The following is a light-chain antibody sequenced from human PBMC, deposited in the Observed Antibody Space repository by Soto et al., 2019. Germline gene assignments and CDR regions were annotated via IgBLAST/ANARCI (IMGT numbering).Light chain of an antibody. CDR1: QSVTSSY. Sequence: EIVLTQSPGTLSLSPGERATLTCRASQSVTSSYLAWYQQKPGQAPRLLMYGASSRATAIPDRFSGSGSGTDFTLTISRLEPEDFAVYYCQQYGSSPVTFGPGTTVDIK. CDR3: QQYGSSPVT. V-gene: IGKV3-20*01. CDR2: GAS. J-gene: IGKJ3*01.